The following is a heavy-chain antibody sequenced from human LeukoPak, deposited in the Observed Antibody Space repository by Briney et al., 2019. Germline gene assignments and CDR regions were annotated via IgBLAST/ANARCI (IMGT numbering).Heavy chain of an antibody. V-gene: IGHV4-4*02. D-gene: IGHD1-26*01. CDR1: GGSISSSNW. J-gene: IGHJ4*02. CDR2: IYHSGST. Sequence: SGTLSLTCAVSGGSISSSNWWSWVRQPPGKGLEWIGEIYHSGSTNYNPSLKSRVTISVDKSKNQFSLKLSSVTAADTAVYYCARDRPVWNSGSSSGGYYFDYWGQGTLVTVSS. CDR3: ARDRPVWNSGSSSGGYYFDY.